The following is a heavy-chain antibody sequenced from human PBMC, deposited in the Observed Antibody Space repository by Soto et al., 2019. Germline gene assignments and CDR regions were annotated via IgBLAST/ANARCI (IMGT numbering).Heavy chain of an antibody. J-gene: IGHJ6*02. V-gene: IGHV1-18*04. D-gene: IGHD2-2*02. CDR1: GYTFTSHG. Sequence: ASVKVSCKASGYTFTSHGISWVRQAPGQGLEWLGWISTYNSRTHYAQKVQGRVTMTTDTSTSTAYLDLRSLTFDDTAVYYCASARYCASPSCYKHYYYGMDTWGQGTTVTVSS. CDR3: ASARYCASPSCYKHYYYGMDT. CDR2: ISTYNSRT.